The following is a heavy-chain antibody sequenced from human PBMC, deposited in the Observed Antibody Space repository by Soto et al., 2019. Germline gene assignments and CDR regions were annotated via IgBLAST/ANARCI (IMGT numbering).Heavy chain of an antibody. CDR2: ISAYNGNT. CDR1: GYTFTSYG. CDR3: ARLGVATNDYYYYGMDV. J-gene: IGHJ6*02. V-gene: IGHV1-18*01. D-gene: IGHD5-12*01. Sequence: ASVKVSCKASGYTFTSYGISWVRQAPGQGLEWMGWISAYNGNTNYAQKLQGRVTMTTDTSTSTAYMELRSLRSDDTAVYYCARLGVATNDYYYYGMDVWGQGTTVTVSS.